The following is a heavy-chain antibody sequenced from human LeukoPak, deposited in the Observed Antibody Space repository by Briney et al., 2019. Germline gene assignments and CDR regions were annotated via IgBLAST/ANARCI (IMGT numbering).Heavy chain of an antibody. Sequence: GGSLRLSCAASGFTFSIHGMNWVHQGPGKGLEWVSGITGSGGSTYYADSVKGRFTISRDNSKNTVYLQMNSLRAEDTAVYYCARDLSLIALTDWGQGTLVTVSS. CDR3: ARDLSLIALTD. J-gene: IGHJ4*02. CDR2: ITGSGGST. CDR1: GFTFSIHG. D-gene: IGHD3-22*01. V-gene: IGHV3-23*01.